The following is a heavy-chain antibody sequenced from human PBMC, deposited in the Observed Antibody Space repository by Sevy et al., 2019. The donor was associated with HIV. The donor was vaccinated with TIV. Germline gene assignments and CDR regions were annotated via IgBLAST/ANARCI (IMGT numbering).Heavy chain of an antibody. J-gene: IGHJ6*02. Sequence: GGSLRLSCEASEFIFSTYWMHWVRQVPGKGLVWVSRINSDGSITRYADSVKGRFTISRDNAKNTLYLQMNSLRAEDTAVYYCARVRAISRRERFYYYGMDVWGQGTTATVSS. V-gene: IGHV3-74*01. CDR1: EFIFSTYW. CDR2: INSDGSIT. CDR3: ARVRAISRRERFYYYGMDV.